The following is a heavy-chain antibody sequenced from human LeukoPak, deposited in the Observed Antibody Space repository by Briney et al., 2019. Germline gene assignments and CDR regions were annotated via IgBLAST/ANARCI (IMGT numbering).Heavy chain of an antibody. CDR1: GFTFSTYA. D-gene: IGHD3-10*01. CDR2: FSGSVDTT. J-gene: IGHJ4*02. Sequence: GGSLRLSCAASGFTFSTYAMNWVRQAPGKGLEWVSTFSGSVDTTYYADSVKGRFTISRDNAKNSLYLQMNSLRAEDTALYYCARDFRGYYYFDYWGQGTLVTVSS. CDR3: ARDFRGYYYFDY. V-gene: IGHV3-23*01.